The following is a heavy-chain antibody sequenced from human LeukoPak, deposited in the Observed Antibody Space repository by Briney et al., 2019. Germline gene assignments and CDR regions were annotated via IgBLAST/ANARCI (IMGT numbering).Heavy chain of an antibody. Sequence: GESLRISCKGSGYSFTSYWISWVRQMPGKGLEWMGRIDPSDSYTNYSPSFQGHVTISADKSISTAYLQWSSLKASDTAMYYCARVLYFDWLFYYFAYWGQGTLVTVSS. CDR1: GYSFTSYW. CDR3: ARVLYFDWLFYYFAY. CDR2: IDPSDSYT. V-gene: IGHV5-10-1*01. J-gene: IGHJ4*02. D-gene: IGHD3-9*01.